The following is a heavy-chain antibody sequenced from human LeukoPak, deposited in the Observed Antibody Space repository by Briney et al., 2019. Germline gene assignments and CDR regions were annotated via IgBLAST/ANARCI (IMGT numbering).Heavy chain of an antibody. CDR3: ARGGTWHNGFDY. Sequence: PSQSLSPARTVAAGSIISYYWGWIRQPAREGLGWIGRIYTSGSPNYTPSLKSRDSMSVDTSKNQFSLKLSSVTAADTAVYYCARGGTWHNGFDYWGQGALVTVSS. D-gene: IGHD1/OR15-1a*01. CDR2: IYTSGSP. J-gene: IGHJ4*02. CDR1: AGSIISYY. V-gene: IGHV4-4*07.